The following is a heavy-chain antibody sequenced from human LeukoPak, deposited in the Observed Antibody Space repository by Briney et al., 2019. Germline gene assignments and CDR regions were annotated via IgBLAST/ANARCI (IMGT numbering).Heavy chain of an antibody. J-gene: IGHJ4*02. CDR1: GGSFSGYY. CDR2: INHSGST. V-gene: IGHV4-34*01. Sequence: SETLSLTCAVYGGSFSGYYWSWIRQPPGKGLEWLGEINHSGSTNYNPSLKSRVTISVDTSKNQLSLKLSSVTAADTAVYYCARDYDYVWGSSNYFDYWGQGTLVTVSS. CDR3: ARDYDYVWGSSNYFDY. D-gene: IGHD3-16*01.